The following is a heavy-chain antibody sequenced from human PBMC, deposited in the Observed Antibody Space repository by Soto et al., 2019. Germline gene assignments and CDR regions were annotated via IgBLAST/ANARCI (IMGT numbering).Heavy chain of an antibody. D-gene: IGHD3-10*01. J-gene: IGHJ2*01. CDR3: ARADSLRRYYNTVTAFLLHRSSDL. CDR2: ISPNNGNT. V-gene: IGHV1-2*02. Sequence: WARQENEKGLEWMGWISPNNGNTNYAQKFQGRVTMTRDTSISTAYMELSRLRSDDTAVYYCARADSLRRYYNTVTAFLLHRSSDL.